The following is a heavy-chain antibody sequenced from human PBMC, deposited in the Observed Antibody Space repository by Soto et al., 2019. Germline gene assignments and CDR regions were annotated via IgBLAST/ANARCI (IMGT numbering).Heavy chain of an antibody. J-gene: IGHJ5*02. V-gene: IGHV3-23*01. D-gene: IGHD4-17*01. CDR1: GFTLSCCA. CDR2: ISRTADTT. CDR3: AKGGDRNGDYPRDP. Sequence: EVQLLESGGDLVQPGGSLRLSCAASGFTLSCCAMSWVRQAPGQGLEWVSAISRTADTTYYADSVKGRFTVSRDNSKNTLYLQMNSLRAEDTAVYYCAKGGDRNGDYPRDPWGQGTLVTVSS.